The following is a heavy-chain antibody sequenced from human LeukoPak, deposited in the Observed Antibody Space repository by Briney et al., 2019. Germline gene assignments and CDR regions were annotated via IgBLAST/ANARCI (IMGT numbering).Heavy chain of an antibody. J-gene: IGHJ4*02. V-gene: IGHV4-34*01. CDR2: INHSGST. CDR1: GGSFSGYY. CDR3: ARGLFHADIVVVPAAMGGFFDY. Sequence: SETLSLTCAVYGGSFSGYYWSWIRQPPGKGLEWIGEINHSGSTNYNPSLKSRVTISVDTSKNQFSLKLSSVTAADTAVYYCARGLFHADIVVVPAAMGGFFDYWGQGTLVTVSS. D-gene: IGHD2-2*01.